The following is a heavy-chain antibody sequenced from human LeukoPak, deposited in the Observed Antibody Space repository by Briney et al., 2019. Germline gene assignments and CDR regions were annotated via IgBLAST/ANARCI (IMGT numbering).Heavy chain of an antibody. CDR2: IWYDGSNK. J-gene: IGHJ4*02. Sequence: PGGSLRLSCAASGFTFSSYGMHWVRQAPGKGLEWVAVIWYDGSNKYYADSVKGRFTISRDNSKNTLYLQMNSLRAEDTAVYYCAKDIGDGYKFYYWGQGTLVTVSS. CDR1: GFTFSSYG. V-gene: IGHV3-33*06. CDR3: AKDIGDGYKFYY. D-gene: IGHD5-24*01.